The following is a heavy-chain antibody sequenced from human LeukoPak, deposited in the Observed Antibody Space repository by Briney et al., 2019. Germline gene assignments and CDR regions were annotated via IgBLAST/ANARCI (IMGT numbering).Heavy chain of an antibody. CDR1: GFTFSSYA. D-gene: IGHD6-19*01. CDR2: ISVSGGNT. V-gene: IGHV3-23*01. J-gene: IGHJ5*01. Sequence: PGGSLRLSCVASGFTFSSYAMTWVRQAPGKGLEWVSVISVSGGNTYYADSVKGRFTISRDNSKNTLYLQMNSLRVEDTAVYYCAKVAVHSSGGYGFDSWGQGTLVTVSS. CDR3: AKVAVHSSGGYGFDS.